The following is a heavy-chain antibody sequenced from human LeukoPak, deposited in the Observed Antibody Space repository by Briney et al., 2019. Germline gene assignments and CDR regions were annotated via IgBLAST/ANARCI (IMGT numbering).Heavy chain of an antibody. CDR1: GGSISSGSYY. Sequence: KASETLSLTCTVSGGSISSGSYYWSWIRQPAGKGLEWIGRIYTSGSTNYNPSLKSRVTISVDTSKNQFSLKLSSVTAADTAVYYCARGGWFGESTMDVWGKGTTVTVSS. V-gene: IGHV4-61*02. J-gene: IGHJ6*04. CDR2: IYTSGST. D-gene: IGHD3-10*01. CDR3: ARGGWFGESTMDV.